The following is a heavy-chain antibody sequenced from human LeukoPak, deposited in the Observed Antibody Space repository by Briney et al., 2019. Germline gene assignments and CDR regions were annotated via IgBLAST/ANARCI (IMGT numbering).Heavy chain of an antibody. CDR2: ISGRSDTI. CDR3: VRSYGGNSCFDY. V-gene: IGHV3-48*01. J-gene: IGHJ4*02. Sequence: GGSLRLSCAASGFTFSSYNMNWVRQAPGKGLEWVSYISGRSDTIYYADSVKGRFIISRDNARNSLSLQMDSLRVEDTAVYYCVRSYGGNSCFDYWGQGILVTVST. D-gene: IGHD4-23*01. CDR1: GFTFSSYN.